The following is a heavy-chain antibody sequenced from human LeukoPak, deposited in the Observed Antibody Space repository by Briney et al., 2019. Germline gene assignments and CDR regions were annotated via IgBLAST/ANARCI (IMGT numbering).Heavy chain of an antibody. CDR2: IWYDGSDK. D-gene: IGHD3-10*01. J-gene: IGHJ4*02. CDR3: ARGLYYGSGSPIDY. Sequence: GSLRLSCAASGFTFSSYGMHWVRQAPGKGPEWLAVIWYDGSDKYYADSVKGRFTISRDNSKNTLYMQMNSLRADDTAVYYCARGLYYGSGSPIDYWGQGTLVTVSS. V-gene: IGHV3-33*01. CDR1: GFTFSSYG.